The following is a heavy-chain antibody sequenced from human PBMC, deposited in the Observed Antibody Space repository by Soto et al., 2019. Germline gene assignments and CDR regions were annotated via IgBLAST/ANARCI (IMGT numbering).Heavy chain of an antibody. CDR1: GFAFRTYA. Sequence: GGSLRLSCAASGFAFRTYAMGWVRQAPGKGLEWVSLISGSGSITYYADSVKGRFTISRDNSKNTVFLTMNSLRAEDTAVFYCANRGGDYSYGYLGFEYWGQGNPVTVSS. D-gene: IGHD4-17*01. V-gene: IGHV3-23*01. J-gene: IGHJ4*02. CDR3: ANRGGDYSYGYLGFEY. CDR2: ISGSGSIT.